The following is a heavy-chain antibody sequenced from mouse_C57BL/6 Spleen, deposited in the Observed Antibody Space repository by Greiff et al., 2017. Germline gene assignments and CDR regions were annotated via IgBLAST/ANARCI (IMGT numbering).Heavy chain of an antibody. Sequence: QVQLQQSGPELVKPGASVKISCKASGYAFSSSWMNWVKQRPGKGLEWIGRIYPGDGDTNYNGKFKGKATLTADKSSSTAYMQLSSLTSEDSAVYFCARRIDGHYGPYFDYWGQGTTLTVSS. J-gene: IGHJ2*01. CDR3: ARRIDGHYGPYFDY. CDR1: GYAFSSSW. CDR2: IYPGDGDT. D-gene: IGHD1-1*01. V-gene: IGHV1-82*01.